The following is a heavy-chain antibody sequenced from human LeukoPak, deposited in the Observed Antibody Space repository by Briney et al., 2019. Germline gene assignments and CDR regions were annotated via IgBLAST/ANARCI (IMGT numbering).Heavy chain of an antibody. CDR1: GFTFSSYS. J-gene: IGHJ4*02. D-gene: IGHD2-2*01. Sequence: GGSLRLSCAASGFTFSSYSMNWVRQAPGKGLEWVSSISSSSSYIYYADSVKGRFTISRDNAKTSLYLQMNSLRAEDTAVYYCARVYGLTSCCTFDYWGQGTLVTVSS. CDR2: ISSSSSYI. V-gene: IGHV3-21*01. CDR3: ARVYGLTSCCTFDY.